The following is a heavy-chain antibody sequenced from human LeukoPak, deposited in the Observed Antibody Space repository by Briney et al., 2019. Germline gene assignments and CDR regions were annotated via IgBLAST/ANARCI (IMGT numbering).Heavy chain of an antibody. CDR1: GGTFSSYA. Sequence: VASVKVSCKASGGTFSSYAISWVRQAPGQGLEWMGGIIPIFGTANYAQKFQGRVTITADESTSTAYMELSSLRSEDTAVYYCARANANMNQIDYYYYIYVWGKGTTVTVSS. J-gene: IGHJ6*03. CDR2: IIPIFGTA. D-gene: IGHD1-14*01. V-gene: IGHV1-69*13. CDR3: ARANANMNQIDYYYYIYV.